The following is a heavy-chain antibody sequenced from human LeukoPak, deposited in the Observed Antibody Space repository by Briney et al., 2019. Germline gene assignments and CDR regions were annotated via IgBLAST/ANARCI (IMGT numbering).Heavy chain of an antibody. Sequence: KSSETLSLTCAVHGGSFSGYYWSWIRQPPGKGLEWIGEINHSGSTNYNPSLKSRVTISVDTSKNQFSLKLSSVTAADTAVYYCARRYPRRAASPAAFDYWGQGTLVTVSS. V-gene: IGHV4-34*01. CDR1: GGSFSGYY. CDR3: ARRYPRRAASPAAFDY. J-gene: IGHJ4*02. CDR2: INHSGST. D-gene: IGHD2-15*01.